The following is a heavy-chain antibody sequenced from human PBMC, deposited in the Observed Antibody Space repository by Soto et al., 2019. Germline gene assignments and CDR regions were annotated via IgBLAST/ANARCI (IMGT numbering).Heavy chain of an antibody. V-gene: IGHV3-30*18. CDR3: AKDGTTVTTGWFDP. D-gene: IGHD4-17*01. Sequence: QVQLVESGGGVVQPGRSLRLSCAASGFTFSSYGMHWVRQAPGKGLEWVAVISYDGSNKYYADSVKGRFTISRDNSKNTLYLQMNSRRAEDTAVYYCAKDGTTVTTGWFDPWGQGTLVTVSS. J-gene: IGHJ5*02. CDR1: GFTFSSYG. CDR2: ISYDGSNK.